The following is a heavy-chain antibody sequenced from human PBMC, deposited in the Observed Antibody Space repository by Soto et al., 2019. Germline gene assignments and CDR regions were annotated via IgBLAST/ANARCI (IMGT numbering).Heavy chain of an antibody. CDR2: VNAGNGKT. CDR1: GYRFTSYV. J-gene: IGHJ4*02. D-gene: IGHD6-13*01. Sequence: QVQLVQSGAEVKKPGASVKVSCKASGYRFTSYVMHWVRQAPGQRLEWMGWVNAGNGKTKYSQKFQGRVSMTRDTSATTAYMELSSLRSEDSAVYYCARPSPYWSSWSLEYWGQGTLVTVSS. CDR3: ARPSPYWSSWSLEY. V-gene: IGHV1-3*01.